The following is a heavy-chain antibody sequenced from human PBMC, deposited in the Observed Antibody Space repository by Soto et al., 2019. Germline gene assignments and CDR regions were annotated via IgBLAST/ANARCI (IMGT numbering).Heavy chain of an antibody. Sequence: ASVKVSCKASGYTFTSYGISWVRQAPGKGLEWMGGFDPEDGEPIYAQKFQGRVTMTQDTSTDTAYMEMSSLTSEDTAVYYCAAQPTYFDFWSDYPPWFDPWGQGTLVTVSS. J-gene: IGHJ5*02. CDR1: GYTFTSYG. D-gene: IGHD3-3*01. CDR2: FDPEDGEP. CDR3: AAQPTYFDFWSDYPPWFDP. V-gene: IGHV1-24*01.